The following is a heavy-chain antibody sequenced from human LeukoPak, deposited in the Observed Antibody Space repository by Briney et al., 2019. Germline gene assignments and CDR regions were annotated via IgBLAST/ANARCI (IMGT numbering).Heavy chain of an antibody. CDR3: ARWIFVVVPARVGMDV. J-gene: IGHJ6*04. Sequence: PSQTLSLTCTVSGGSISSGSYYWSWIRQPAGKGLEWIGRIYTSGSTNYNPSLKSRVTISVDTSKNQFSLKLSSVTAADTAVYYCARWIFVVVPARVGMDVWGKGTTVTVSS. CDR1: GGSISSGSYY. CDR2: IYTSGST. V-gene: IGHV4-61*02. D-gene: IGHD2-2*01.